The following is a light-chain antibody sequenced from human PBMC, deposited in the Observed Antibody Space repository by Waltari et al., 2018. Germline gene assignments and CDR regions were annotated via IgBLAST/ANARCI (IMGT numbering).Light chain of an antibody. CDR3: QQYGSSQFT. Sequence: EIVLTQSPGTLSLSPGDRATLSCRASQSVSSNYLAWYQQKPGQAPRLLIYGASSRATGIPDRFSGSGSGTDFTLTISILEPEDFAVYYCQQYGSSQFTFGPGTKVDIK. CDR1: QSVSSNY. V-gene: IGKV3-20*01. CDR2: GAS. J-gene: IGKJ3*01.